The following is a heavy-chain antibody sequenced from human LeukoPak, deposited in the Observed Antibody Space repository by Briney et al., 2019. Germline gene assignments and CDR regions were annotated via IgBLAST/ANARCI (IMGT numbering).Heavy chain of an antibody. CDR2: IRSKAYRGTT. Sequence: GGSLRLSCVASGFTFGDHAMSWVRQAPGKGLEWVGFIRSKAYRGTTDYAASVKGRFTISRDDSNSIAYLQMNSLEPEDTAVYFCTRGPIQLWIHNAMDVWGRGTTVTVSS. CDR1: GFTFGDHA. V-gene: IGHV3-49*04. CDR3: TRGPIQLWIHNAMDV. J-gene: IGHJ6*02. D-gene: IGHD5-18*01.